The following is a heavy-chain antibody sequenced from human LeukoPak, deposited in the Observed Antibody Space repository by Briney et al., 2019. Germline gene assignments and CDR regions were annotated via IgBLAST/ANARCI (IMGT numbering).Heavy chain of an antibody. D-gene: IGHD2-2*01. CDR1: GGSISSYY. J-gene: IGHJ4*02. CDR2: IYYSGGT. V-gene: IGHV4-59*01. CDR3: ARSPCTSCSLIDY. Sequence: SETLSLTCSVSGGSISSYYWSWIRQPPGKGLEWIGYIYYSGGTNYNPSLKSRVTISVDTSKNQFSLKLSSVTAADTAVYYCARSPCTSCSLIDYWGQGTLVTVSS.